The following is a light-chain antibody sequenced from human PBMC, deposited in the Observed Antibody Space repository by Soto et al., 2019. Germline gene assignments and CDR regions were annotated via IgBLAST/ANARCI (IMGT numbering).Light chain of an antibody. J-gene: IGLJ2*01. CDR3: CSYAGTHVV. V-gene: IGLV2-23*01. Sequence: QSALTQPASVSGSPGQSMTISCTGTSSDVGSYNLVSWYQQHPGKAPKLMIYDGSQRPSGVSNRFSASKSGTTASLTISGLQAEDEADYFCCSYAGTHVVFGGGTKLTVL. CDR1: SSDVGSYNL. CDR2: DGS.